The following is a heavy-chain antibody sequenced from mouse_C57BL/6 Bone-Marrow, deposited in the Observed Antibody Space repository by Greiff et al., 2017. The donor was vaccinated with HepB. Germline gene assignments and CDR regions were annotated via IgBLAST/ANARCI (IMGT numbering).Heavy chain of an antibody. J-gene: IGHJ2*01. D-gene: IGHD1-1*01. CDR2: IHPNSGST. CDR1: GYTFTSYW. CDR3: ARDYVEYYFDY. V-gene: IGHV1-64*01. Sequence: QLQLQQPGAELVKPGASVKLSCKASGYTFTSYWMHWVKQRPGQGLEWIGMIHPNSGSTNYNEKFKSKATLTVDKSSSTAYMQLSSLTSEDSAVYYCARDYVEYYFDYWGQGTTLTVSS.